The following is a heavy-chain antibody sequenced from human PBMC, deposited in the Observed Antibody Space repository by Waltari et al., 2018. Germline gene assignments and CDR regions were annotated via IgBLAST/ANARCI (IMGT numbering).Heavy chain of an antibody. Sequence: QVQLQQWGAGLLKPSETLSLTCAVYGGSFSGYYWSWIRQPPGKGLEWIGEINHRGSTNYNPPLKSRVTISVDTAKNQFSLKLSSVTAADTAVYYCARPDYDFWSGYSSALHYWGQGTLVTVSS. J-gene: IGHJ4*02. D-gene: IGHD3-3*01. V-gene: IGHV4-34*01. CDR2: INHRGST. CDR3: ARPDYDFWSGYSSALHY. CDR1: GGSFSGYY.